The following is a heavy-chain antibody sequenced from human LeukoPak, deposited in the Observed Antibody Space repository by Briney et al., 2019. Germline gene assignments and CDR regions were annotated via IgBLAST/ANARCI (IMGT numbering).Heavy chain of an antibody. CDR3: ARGPIAAAGIVRGFDY. CDR2: IYHSGST. V-gene: IGHV4-38-2*01. Sequence: SETLSLTCAVSGYSISSGYYWGWIRQPPGKGLEWIGSIYHSGSTYYNPSLKSRVTISVDTSKNQFSLKLSSVTAADTAVYYCARGPIAAAGIVRGFDYWGQGTLVTVSS. CDR1: GYSISSGYY. D-gene: IGHD6-13*01. J-gene: IGHJ4*02.